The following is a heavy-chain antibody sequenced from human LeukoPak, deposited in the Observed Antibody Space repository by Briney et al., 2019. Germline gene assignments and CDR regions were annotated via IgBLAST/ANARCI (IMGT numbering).Heavy chain of an antibody. D-gene: IGHD3-22*01. CDR3: ARDYYDSSVFDYFDY. V-gene: IGHV3-74*01. CDR1: GFTFSSYW. Sequence: GGSLRLSCAASGFTFSSYWMHWVRQAPGKGLVWVSRVNSDGGSTSYADSVKGRFTISRDNAKNTLYLQMNSLRAEDTAVYYCARDYYDSSVFDYFDYWGQGTLVTVSS. J-gene: IGHJ4*02. CDR2: VNSDGGST.